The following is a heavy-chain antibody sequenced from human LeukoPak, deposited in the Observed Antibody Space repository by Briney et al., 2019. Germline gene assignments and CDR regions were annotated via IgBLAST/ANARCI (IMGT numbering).Heavy chain of an antibody. D-gene: IGHD3-22*01. CDR2: INSDGSST. J-gene: IGHJ3*02. V-gene: IGHV3-74*01. Sequence: GGSLRLSCAASGFTFSSYWVHWVRQTPGKGLVWVSRINSDGSSTTYADSVKGRFTISRDNAKHTLYLQMNSLRAEDTAVYYCARRRYYDSSGYYHDAFDIWGQGTMATVSS. CDR1: GFTFSSYW. CDR3: ARRRYYDSSGYYHDAFDI.